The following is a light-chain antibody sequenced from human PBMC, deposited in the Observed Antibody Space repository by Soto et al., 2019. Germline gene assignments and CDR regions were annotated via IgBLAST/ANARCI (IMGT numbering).Light chain of an antibody. Sequence: EILMMQSPATLSVSPVERATLSFSASQSVSSSLAWYQQKPGQAPRLLIYGASTRATGIPARFSGSGSGTEFTLTINSLQSEDFAVYYCQQYNNWWTFGQGTKV. J-gene: IGKJ1*01. V-gene: IGKV3-15*01. CDR2: GAS. CDR1: QSVSSS. CDR3: QQYNNWWT.